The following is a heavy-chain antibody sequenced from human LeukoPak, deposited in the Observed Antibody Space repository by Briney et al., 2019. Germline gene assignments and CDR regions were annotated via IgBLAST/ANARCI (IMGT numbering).Heavy chain of an antibody. D-gene: IGHD5-12*01. CDR1: GYNFDNYG. CDR3: ARGAGWLAYYDS. V-gene: IGHV1-18*01. Sequence: ASVKVSCKASGYNFDNYGISWVRQAPGQGLEWVGWVSAYNGDRIYAQNFQDRVTMITDASTSTAYMELRSLTSDDTAVYYCARGAGWLAYYDSWGQGTLVTVSS. J-gene: IGHJ4*02. CDR2: VSAYNGDR.